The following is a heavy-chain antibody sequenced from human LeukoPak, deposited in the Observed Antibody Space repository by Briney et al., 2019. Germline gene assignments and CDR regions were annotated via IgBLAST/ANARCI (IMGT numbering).Heavy chain of an antibody. CDR2: IYYSGST. D-gene: IGHD3-22*01. J-gene: IGHJ3*02. CDR1: GGSLSSGSDY. Sequence: PSETLSLTCTVSGGSLSSGSDYWNWIRQPPGKGLEWIGYIYYSGSTNYNPSLKSRVTISVDTSKNQFSLKLTSVTAADTAVYYCARGLTHYFDSSGYYVTDAFDIWGQGTMVTVSS. V-gene: IGHV4-61*01. CDR3: ARGLTHYFDSSGYYVTDAFDI.